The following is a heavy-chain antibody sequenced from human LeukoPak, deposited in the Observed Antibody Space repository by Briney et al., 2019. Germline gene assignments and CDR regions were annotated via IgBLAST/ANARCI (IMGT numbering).Heavy chain of an antibody. CDR2: IYYSGST. D-gene: IGHD6-19*01. CDR1: GGSISSSSYY. V-gene: IGHV4-39*01. CDR3: ARLLYSSGWYYFDY. J-gene: IGHJ4*02. Sequence: SETLSLTCTVSGGSISSSSYYWGWIRQPPGKGLEWIGSIYYSGSTYYNPSLKSRVTISVDTSKNQFSRKLSSVTAADTAVYYCARLLYSSGWYYFDYWGQGTLVTVSS.